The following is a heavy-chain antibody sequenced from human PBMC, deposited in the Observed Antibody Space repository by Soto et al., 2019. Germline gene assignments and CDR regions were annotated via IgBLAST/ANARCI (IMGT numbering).Heavy chain of an antibody. CDR3: ARGNHRWLQLWYFDL. D-gene: IGHD5-12*01. J-gene: IGHJ2*01. Sequence: QVQLVQSGAEVKKPGSSVKVSCKASGGTFSNYPISWVRQAPGQGLEWMGGIIPILGTVNYAQKFQGRVTITADESTSTAYMELSSLRSEDTAVYYCARGNHRWLQLWYFDLGGRGTLVTVSS. CDR1: GGTFSNYP. CDR2: IIPILGTV. V-gene: IGHV1-69*11.